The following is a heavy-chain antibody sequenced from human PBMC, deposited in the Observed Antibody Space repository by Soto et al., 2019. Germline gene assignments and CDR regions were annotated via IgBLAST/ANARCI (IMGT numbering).Heavy chain of an antibody. V-gene: IGHV4-39*02. CDR3: AREWLLNWFDP. D-gene: IGHD3-22*01. CDR1: GGSISSSSYY. Sequence: SETLSLTCTVSGGSISSSSYYWGWIRQPPGKGLEWIGSIYYSGSTYYNPSLKSRVTISVDTSKNQFSLKLSSVTAADTAVYYCAREWLLNWFDPWGQGTLVTVPQ. J-gene: IGHJ5*02. CDR2: IYYSGST.